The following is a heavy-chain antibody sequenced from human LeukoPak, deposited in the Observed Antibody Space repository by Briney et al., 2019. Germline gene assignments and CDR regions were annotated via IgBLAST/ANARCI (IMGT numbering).Heavy chain of an antibody. D-gene: IGHD1-26*01. J-gene: IGHJ4*02. CDR2: MWYYGSNK. CDR1: GFTFSSYG. CDR3: ARDTSSGRYGRGFDY. Sequence: GGSLRLSCAASGFTFSSYGMHWVRQAPGKGLEWVAVMWYYGSNKYYADSVKGRFTISRDNSKNTLYLQMNSLRAEDTAVYYCARDTSSGRYGRGFDYWGQGTLVTVSS. V-gene: IGHV3-33*01.